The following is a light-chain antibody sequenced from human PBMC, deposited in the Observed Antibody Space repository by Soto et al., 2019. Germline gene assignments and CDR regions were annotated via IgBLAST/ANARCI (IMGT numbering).Light chain of an antibody. Sequence: QSALTQPASVSGSPGQSITISCTGTSSNVGGYNFVSWYQQHPGKAPKLMIYDVSNRPSGVSNRFSGSKSGNTASLTISGLQAEDEADYYCGSYTTSGARVFGSGTKLTVL. J-gene: IGLJ1*01. CDR2: DVS. CDR3: GSYTTSGARV. CDR1: SSNVGGYNF. V-gene: IGLV2-14*01.